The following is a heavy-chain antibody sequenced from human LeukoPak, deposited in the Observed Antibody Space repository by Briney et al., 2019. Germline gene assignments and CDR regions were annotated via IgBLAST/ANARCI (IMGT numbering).Heavy chain of an antibody. CDR1: GGSISNYY. J-gene: IGHJ3*02. CDR3: AHYVWGSSTAFDI. CDR2: IHYSGSS. D-gene: IGHD3-16*01. Sequence: SETLSLTCTVSGGSISNYYWSWLRQPPEKGLEWIGYIHYSGSSNYNPSLKSRVTISVDTSKNQFSLKLSSVTAADTAVYYCAHYVWGSSTAFDIWGQGTMVTVSS. V-gene: IGHV4-59*01.